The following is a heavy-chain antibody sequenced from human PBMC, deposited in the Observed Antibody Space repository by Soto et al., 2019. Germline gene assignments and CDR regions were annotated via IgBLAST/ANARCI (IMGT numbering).Heavy chain of an antibody. V-gene: IGHV3-23*01. CDR1: EFSFGGYA. J-gene: IGHJ4*02. Sequence: EVQLLESGGGLVQPGGSLRLSCAASEFSFGGYAMSWVRQAPGKGLEWVSSISGSGASAFYAASVRGRFTISRDNTGNIVSLQMNSLRAEDTALYYCAKGSRGYTTYYFDYWGQGTRITVSS. D-gene: IGHD5-18*01. CDR2: ISGSGASA. CDR3: AKGSRGYTTYYFDY.